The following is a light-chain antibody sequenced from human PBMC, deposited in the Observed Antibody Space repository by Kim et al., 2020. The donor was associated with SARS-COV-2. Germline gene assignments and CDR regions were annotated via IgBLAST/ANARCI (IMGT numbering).Light chain of an antibody. CDR3: QQYNNWPYT. V-gene: IGKV3-15*01. CDR2: GAS. CDR1: QSVSSK. J-gene: IGKJ2*01. Sequence: EIVMTQSPATLSESSGESATLSCRASQSVSSKLAWYQQKPGQAPRLLIYGASTRATGIPARFSGSGSGTDFLLTISSLQSEDFAVYYCQQYNNWPYTFGQGTKLEI.